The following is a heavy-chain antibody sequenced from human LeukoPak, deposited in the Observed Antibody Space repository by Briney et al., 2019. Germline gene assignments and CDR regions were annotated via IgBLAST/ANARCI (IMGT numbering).Heavy chain of an antibody. CDR3: AIGIVGAFDY. CDR2: IRYDGSNK. CDR1: GFTFSSYG. D-gene: IGHD1-26*01. V-gene: IGHV3-30*02. Sequence: GGSLRLSCAASGFTFSSYGMYWVRQAPGKGLEWVAFIRYDGSNKYYADSVKGRFTVSRDNSKNTLYLQMKSLRAEDTAVYYCAIGIVGAFDYWGQGTLVTVSS. J-gene: IGHJ4*02.